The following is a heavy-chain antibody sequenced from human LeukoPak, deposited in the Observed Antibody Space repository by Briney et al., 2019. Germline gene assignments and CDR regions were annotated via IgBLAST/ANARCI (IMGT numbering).Heavy chain of an antibody. Sequence: GESLKISCKGSGYSFTRYWIGWVRQMTGKGLEWMENIYPGDSDTRYSPSFQGQVTISADKSISTAYLQWSSLKASDTAMYYCARHDYGDYEGGPGRYWGQGTLVTVSS. V-gene: IGHV5-51*01. D-gene: IGHD4-17*01. CDR3: ARHDYGDYEGGPGRY. CDR1: GYSFTRYW. J-gene: IGHJ4*02. CDR2: IYPGDSDT.